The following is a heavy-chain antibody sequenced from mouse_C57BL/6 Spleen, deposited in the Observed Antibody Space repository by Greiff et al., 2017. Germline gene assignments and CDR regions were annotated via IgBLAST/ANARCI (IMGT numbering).Heavy chain of an antibody. CDR1: GYSITSGYY. CDR3: AEGLLLRDLYVDV. J-gene: IGHJ1*03. V-gene: IGHV3-6*01. Sequence: VQLKQSGPGLVKPAQSLTLSCSVTGYSITSGYYWYWLRQFPGNKREWMGYISYDGSTNYNPSLKNRISITRDTSNNQFFLKLNSVTTEDTATYYCAEGLLLRDLYVDVWGTGTTVTVSS. CDR2: ISYDGST. D-gene: IGHD1-1*01.